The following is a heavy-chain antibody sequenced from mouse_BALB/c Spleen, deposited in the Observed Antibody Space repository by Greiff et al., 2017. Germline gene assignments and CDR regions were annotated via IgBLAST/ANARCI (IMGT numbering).Heavy chain of an antibody. CDR2: IDPANGNT. Sequence: VQLQQSGAELVKPGASVKLSCTASGFNIKDTYMHWVKQRPEQGLEWIGRIDPANGNTKYDPKFQGKATITADTSSNTAYLQLSSLTSEDTAVYYCASWEVLAYWGQGTLVTVSA. V-gene: IGHV14-3*02. CDR1: GFNIKDTY. CDR3: ASWEVLAY. J-gene: IGHJ3*01. D-gene: IGHD2-14*01.